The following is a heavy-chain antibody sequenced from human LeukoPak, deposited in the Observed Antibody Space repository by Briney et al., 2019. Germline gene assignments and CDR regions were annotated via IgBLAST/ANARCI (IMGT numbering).Heavy chain of an antibody. J-gene: IGHJ5*02. V-gene: IGHV3-23*01. D-gene: IGHD3-3*01. CDR3: AKDGFYDFWSGPDNWFDP. CDR2: ISGSGGST. Sequence: PGGSLRLSCAASGFTFSSYAMSWVRQAPGKGLEWVSAISGSGGSTYYADSVKGQFTISRDNSKNTLYLQMNSLRAEDTAVYYCAKDGFYDFWSGPDNWFDPWGQGTLVTVSS. CDR1: GFTFSSYA.